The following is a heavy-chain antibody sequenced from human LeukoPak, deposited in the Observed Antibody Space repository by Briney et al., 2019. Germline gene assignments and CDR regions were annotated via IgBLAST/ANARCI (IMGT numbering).Heavy chain of an antibody. J-gene: IGHJ4*02. V-gene: IGHV3-30-3*01. CDR2: ISYDGSIK. Sequence: GRSLRLSCAASGFTFSSYAMHWVRQAPGKGLEWVAVISYDGSIKYYADSVKGRFTISRDNSKDTLPLQMNTLRLEDTGVYHCARETSGYWGQGTLVTVSS. CDR1: GFTFSSYA. CDR3: ARETSGY.